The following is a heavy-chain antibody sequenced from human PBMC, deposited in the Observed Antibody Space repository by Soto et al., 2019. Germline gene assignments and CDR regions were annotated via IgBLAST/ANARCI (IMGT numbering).Heavy chain of an antibody. CDR3: ARGRYYGSGTPIKYFDL. J-gene: IGHJ2*01. D-gene: IGHD3-10*01. CDR1: GVSISHYF. CDR2: IFYSGST. V-gene: IGHV4-59*01. Sequence: PSETLSLTCTVSGVSISHYFWSWIRQPPGKGLEWIGYIFYSGSTNYNPSLTSRVTISVDTSKNQFSLKLSSVTAADTAVYYCARGRYYGSGTPIKYFDLWGRGTLVTVSS.